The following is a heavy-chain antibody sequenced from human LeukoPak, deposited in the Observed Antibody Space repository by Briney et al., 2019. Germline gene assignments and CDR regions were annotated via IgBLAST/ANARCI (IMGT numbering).Heavy chain of an antibody. V-gene: IGHV1-46*01. CDR3: ARDRFVAVAGDSCDY. Sequence: ASVKVSCKASGYTFTSYYMHWVRQAPGQGLEWMGIINPSGGSTSYAQKFQGRVTMTRHTSTSTVYMELSSLRSEDTAVYYCARDRFVAVAGDSCDYWGQGTLVTVSS. CDR2: INPSGGST. D-gene: IGHD6-19*01. CDR1: GYTFTSYY. J-gene: IGHJ4*02.